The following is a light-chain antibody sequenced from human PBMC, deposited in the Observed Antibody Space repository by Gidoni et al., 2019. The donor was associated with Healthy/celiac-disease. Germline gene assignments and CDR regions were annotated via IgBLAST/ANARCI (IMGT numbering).Light chain of an antibody. CDR1: SSDVGGYNY. J-gene: IGLJ3*02. CDR3: CSYAGSYTM. Sequence: QSALTQPRSVSGSPGQPVTISCTGTSSDVGGYNYVSCYQQHPVKAPKLMIYDVSKRPSGVPDRFSGSKSGNTASLTISGLQAEDEADYYCCSYAGSYTMFGGGTKLTVL. CDR2: DVS. V-gene: IGLV2-11*01.